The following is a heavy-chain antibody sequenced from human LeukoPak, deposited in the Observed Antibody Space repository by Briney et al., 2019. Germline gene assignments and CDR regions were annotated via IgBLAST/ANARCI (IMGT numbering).Heavy chain of an antibody. CDR2: INHSGST. J-gene: IGHJ4*02. V-gene: IGHV4-34*01. CDR1: GGSFSGYY. Sequence: SETLSLTCAVYGGSFSGYYWSWIRQPPGKGLEWIGEINHSGSTNYNPSLKSRVTVSVDTSKNQFSLKLSSVTAADTAVYYCARGIWFGEGYYFDYWGQGTLVTVSS. D-gene: IGHD3-10*01. CDR3: ARGIWFGEGYYFDY.